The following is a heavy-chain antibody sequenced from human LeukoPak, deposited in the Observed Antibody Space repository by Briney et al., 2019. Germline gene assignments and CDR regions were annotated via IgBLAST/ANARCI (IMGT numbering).Heavy chain of an antibody. CDR2: IYYGGST. CDR1: GGSISSGGYY. CDR3: ARDREVVVAANPGTYYYYGMDV. Sequence: SETLSLTCTVSGGSISSGGYYWSWIRQHPGKGLEWIGYIYYGGSTYYNPSLKSRVTISVDTSKNQFSLKLSSVTAADTAVYYCARDREVVVAANPGTYYYYGMDVWGQGTTVTVSS. J-gene: IGHJ6*02. V-gene: IGHV4-31*03. D-gene: IGHD2-15*01.